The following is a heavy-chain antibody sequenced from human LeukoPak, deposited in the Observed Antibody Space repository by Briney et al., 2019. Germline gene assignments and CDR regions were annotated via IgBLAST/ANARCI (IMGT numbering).Heavy chain of an antibody. CDR2: IYPSDSDT. CDR1: GYSFTNYW. V-gene: IGHV5-51*01. D-gene: IGHD3-16*01. CDR3: ATDLGTVWQPFDF. J-gene: IGHJ4*02. Sequence: GESLKISCKASGYSFTNYWIGWVRQMPGEGLEWMGIIYPSDSDTRYSPTFQGQVTISADKSISTAYLQWNSLKASDTAMYYCATDLGTVWQPFDFWGQGTLVTVSS.